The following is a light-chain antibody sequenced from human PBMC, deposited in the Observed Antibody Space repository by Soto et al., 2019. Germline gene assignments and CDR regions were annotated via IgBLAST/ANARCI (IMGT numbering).Light chain of an antibody. CDR3: SSYTRQSTYI. CDR1: SSDVGAYKY. V-gene: IGLV2-14*01. J-gene: IGLJ1*01. CDR2: EVN. Sequence: HSALTQPASVYGSPGEAITISCPGTSSDVGAYKYVSWFQQYPGKVPKLIIYEVNERASGVSNRFSASKSGNTASLTISGLQAEDEAEYFCSSYTRQSTYIFGTGTKVTV.